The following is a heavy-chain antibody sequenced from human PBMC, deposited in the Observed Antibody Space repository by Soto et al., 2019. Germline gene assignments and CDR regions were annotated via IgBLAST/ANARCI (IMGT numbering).Heavy chain of an antibody. V-gene: IGHV1-69*10. CDR1: GGTFSSYA. D-gene: IGHD6-13*01. CDR3: ARSSYSSSWYVAFDI. Sequence: SVKVSCKASGGTFSSYAISWVRQAPGQGLEWMGGIIPIFGIANYAQKFQGRVTITADKSTSTAYMELSSLRSEDTAVYYCARSSYSSSWYVAFDIWGQGTMVTVSS. CDR2: IIPIFGIA. J-gene: IGHJ3*02.